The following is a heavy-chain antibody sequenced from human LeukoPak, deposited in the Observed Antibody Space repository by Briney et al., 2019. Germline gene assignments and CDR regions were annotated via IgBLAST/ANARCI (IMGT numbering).Heavy chain of an antibody. CDR2: FDPEDGET. Sequence: ASVKVSCKVSGYTRTELSMHWVRQAPGKGLEWMGGFDPEDGETIYAQKFQGRVTMTEDTSTDTAYMELSSLRSEDTAVYYCATASSSSAVVRYWGQGTLVTVSS. D-gene: IGHD2-2*01. CDR1: GYTRTELS. J-gene: IGHJ4*02. CDR3: ATASSSSAVVRY. V-gene: IGHV1-24*01.